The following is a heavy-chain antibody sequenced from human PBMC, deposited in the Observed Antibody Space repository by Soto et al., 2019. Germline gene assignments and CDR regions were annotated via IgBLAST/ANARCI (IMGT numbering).Heavy chain of an antibody. Sequence: PSETLSLTCTLSGGSLSSYYWSWIRQPPGKGLEWIGYIYYSGSTNYNPSLKSRVTISVDTSKNQFSLKLSSVTAADTAVYYCARDYYDFWSGYYPRYYGMDVWGQGTTVTVSS. CDR3: ARDYYDFWSGYYPRYYGMDV. J-gene: IGHJ6*02. CDR2: IYYSGST. V-gene: IGHV4-59*01. D-gene: IGHD3-3*01. CDR1: GGSLSSYY.